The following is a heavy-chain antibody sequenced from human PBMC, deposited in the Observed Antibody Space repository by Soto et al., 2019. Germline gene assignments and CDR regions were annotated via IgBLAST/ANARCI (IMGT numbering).Heavy chain of an antibody. V-gene: IGHV2-5*02. CDR1: GVSLSTSAVG. Sequence: SGPTLVNPTQTLTLTCTLSGVSLSTSAVGVGWIRQPPGKALEWLALIYWDDDKRYRPSLESRLNITQDTSKNQVVLTMTNMDPVDTATYYCAHMVLGELGNGWFDPWGQGTLVTVSS. D-gene: IGHD3-10*01. CDR2: IYWDDDK. J-gene: IGHJ5*02. CDR3: AHMVLGELGNGWFDP.